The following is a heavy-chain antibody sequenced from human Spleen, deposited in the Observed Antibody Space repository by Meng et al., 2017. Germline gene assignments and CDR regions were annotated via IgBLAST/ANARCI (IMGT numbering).Heavy chain of an antibody. Sequence: QPQLQESGPGLVKPSEALSLTCSVSGGSISTSGYYWGWIRQPPGKGLEWIGSIGHSGTTYYTPSLRRRVTVSIDTSKNQFSLKLSSVTAADTAVYYCARVVYSGYDTYWFDPWGQGTLVTVSS. CDR2: IGHSGTT. D-gene: IGHD5-12*01. J-gene: IGHJ5*02. CDR1: GGSISTSGYY. V-gene: IGHV4-39*07. CDR3: ARVVYSGYDTYWFDP.